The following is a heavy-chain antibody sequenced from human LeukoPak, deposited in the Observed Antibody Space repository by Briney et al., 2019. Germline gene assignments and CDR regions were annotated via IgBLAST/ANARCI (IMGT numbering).Heavy chain of an antibody. Sequence: GGSLRLSCAVSGITLSNYGLSWVRQAPGKGLEWVAGISDSGGRTNYADSVKGRFTISRDNPKNTIYLQMNSLRAEDTAVYFCAKRGVVIRVILVGFHKEAYYFDSWGQGALVTVSS. D-gene: IGHD3-22*01. J-gene: IGHJ4*02. V-gene: IGHV3-23*01. CDR3: AKRGVVIRVILVGFHKEAYYFDS. CDR1: GITLSNYG. CDR2: ISDSGGRT.